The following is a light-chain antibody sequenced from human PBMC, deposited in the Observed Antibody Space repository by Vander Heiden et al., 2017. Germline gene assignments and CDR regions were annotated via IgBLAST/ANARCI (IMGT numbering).Light chain of an antibody. CDR1: SSDVGSYNL. J-gene: IGLJ3*02. CDR3: CSYAGSRV. V-gene: IGLV2-23*02. Sequence: ALSQPASLSGSPGQSITISCTGTSSDVGSYNLVSWYQQHPGKAPKLMIYEVSKRPSGVSNRFSGSKSGNTASLTISGLQAEDEADYYCCSYAGSRVFGGGTKLTVL. CDR2: EVS.